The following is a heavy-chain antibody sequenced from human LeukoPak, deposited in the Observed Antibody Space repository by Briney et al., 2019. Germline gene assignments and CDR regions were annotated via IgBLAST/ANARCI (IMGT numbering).Heavy chain of an antibody. CDR1: GFTVSSNY. CDR3: ARDYVDIVATTHFDY. D-gene: IGHD5-12*01. CDR2: IYSGGST. V-gene: IGHV3-53*01. Sequence: GGSLRLSCAASGFTVSSNYMSWVRQAPGKGLEWVSVIYSGGSTYYADPVKGRFTISRDNSKNTLYLQMNSLRAEDTAVYYCARDYVDIVATTHFDYWGQGTLVTVSS. J-gene: IGHJ4*02.